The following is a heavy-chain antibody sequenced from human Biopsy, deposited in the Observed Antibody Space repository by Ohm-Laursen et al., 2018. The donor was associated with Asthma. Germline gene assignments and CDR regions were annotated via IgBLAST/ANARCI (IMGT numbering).Heavy chain of an antibody. CDR3: ARGPELDV. J-gene: IGHJ6*02. CDR1: PGSFSGFF. CDR2: TNEREVT. Sequence: TLSLTWDVYPGSFSGFFWTWIRQSPGKGLEWIGETNEREVTNNNPSLKSRVIISIDTYWNRVSLKLTSVTAADTAVYYCARGPELDVWGQGTTVTVSS. V-gene: IGHV4-34*01.